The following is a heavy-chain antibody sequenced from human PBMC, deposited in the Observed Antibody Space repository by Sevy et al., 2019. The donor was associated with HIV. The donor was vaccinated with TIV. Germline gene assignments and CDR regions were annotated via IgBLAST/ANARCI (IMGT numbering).Heavy chain of an antibody. D-gene: IGHD6-13*01. V-gene: IGHV3-11*01. CDR1: GFTFSDYY. J-gene: IGHJ4*02. CDR3: ARRWYSSSWSYYFDY. Sequence: GGSLRLSCAASGFTFSDYYMSWIRQAPGKGLEWVSYISSSGSTIYYAGSVKGRFTISRDNAKNSLYLQMNSLRAEETAVYYCARRWYSSSWSYYFDYWGQGTLVTVSS. CDR2: ISSSGSTI.